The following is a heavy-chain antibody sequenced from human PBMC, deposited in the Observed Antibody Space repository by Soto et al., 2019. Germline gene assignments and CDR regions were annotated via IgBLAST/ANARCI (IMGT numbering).Heavy chain of an antibody. CDR3: ARHLSPFDYVGY. CDR2: IYYSGST. J-gene: IGHJ4*02. CDR1: GGSISSYY. Sequence: QVQLQESGPVLVKPSETLSLTCTVSGGSISSYYWSWIRQPPGKGLEWIGYIYYSGSTNYNPSLKSRVTISVDASKNQLSLKLSSVTAADTAGYYCARHLSPFDYVGYWGQGTLVTVSS. V-gene: IGHV4-59*08. D-gene: IGHD3-16*01.